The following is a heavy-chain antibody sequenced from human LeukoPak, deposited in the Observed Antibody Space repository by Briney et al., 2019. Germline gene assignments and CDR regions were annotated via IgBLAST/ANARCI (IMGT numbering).Heavy chain of an antibody. Sequence: GGSLRLSCAASGFTFNNYTMSWVRQAPGKGLKWVSTISINGDRTYYADSVKGRFTISRDNSNNTLYLEMNSLGAEDTATYYCAKKGTVVTPGLYFDYWGQGILVTVSS. J-gene: IGHJ4*02. V-gene: IGHV3-23*01. CDR2: ISINGDRT. CDR3: AKKGTVVTPGLYFDY. CDR1: GFTFNNYT. D-gene: IGHD4-23*01.